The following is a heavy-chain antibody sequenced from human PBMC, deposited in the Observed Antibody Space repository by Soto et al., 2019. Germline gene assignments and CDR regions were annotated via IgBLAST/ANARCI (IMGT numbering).Heavy chain of an antibody. CDR2: IDTDGTT. J-gene: IGHJ4*01. V-gene: IGHV4-4*07. Sequence: SESISLTCTLCGECIKNSVYWVWIRQTAGKGLEWIGRIDTDGTTKYNPSLKSRVTLSLDKSKNQFSLRLSSVTAADTAVYFFARERRAGFTGMFDQWGRASRDTVSS. CDR3: ARERRAGFTGMFDQ. D-gene: IGHD7-27*01. CDR1: GECIKNSVY.